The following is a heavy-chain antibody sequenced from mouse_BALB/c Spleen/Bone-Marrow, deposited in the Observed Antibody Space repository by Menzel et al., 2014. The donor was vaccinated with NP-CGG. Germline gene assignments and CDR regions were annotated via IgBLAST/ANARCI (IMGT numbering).Heavy chain of an antibody. J-gene: IGHJ1*01. D-gene: IGHD2-4*01. CDR2: INTGGTYI. CDR1: GFTFSTYA. Sequence: DVKLVESGGGLVKPGGSLKLSCAASGFTFSTYAMSWVRQTPEKRLEWVATINTGGTYIYYADSVKGRFTISRDNAKNTLYLQMSSLRSEDTAMSYCARPRMITTYFDVWGAGTTVTVSS. V-gene: IGHV5-9-3*01. CDR3: ARPRMITTYFDV.